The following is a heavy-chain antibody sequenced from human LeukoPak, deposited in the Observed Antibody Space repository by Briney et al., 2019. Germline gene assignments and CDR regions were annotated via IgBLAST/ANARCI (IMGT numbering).Heavy chain of an antibody. D-gene: IGHD3-22*01. CDR2: IWYDGSEE. CDR1: GFTFSSHG. CDR3: ARDGGYHSSGPFDY. J-gene: IGHJ4*02. V-gene: IGHV3-33*01. Sequence: QPGGSLRLSCAASGFTFSSHGMHWVRQAPGKGLEWVSIIWYDGSEEYYADSVKGRFTISRDNSKNTLYLQMKSLRAEDTAVYYCARDGGYHSSGPFDYWGQGALVTVSS.